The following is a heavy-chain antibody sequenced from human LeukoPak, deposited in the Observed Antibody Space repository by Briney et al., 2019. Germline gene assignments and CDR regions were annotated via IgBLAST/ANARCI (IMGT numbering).Heavy chain of an antibody. Sequence: GGSLRLSCTASGFTFGDYAMSWVRQAPGKGLEWVGFIRSKAYGGTTEYAASVKGRFTISRDDSKSIAYLQMNTLRAEDTAVYYCAKRGDSSSSWAFDIWGQGAMVTVSS. CDR1: GFTFGDYA. CDR2: IRSKAYGGTT. J-gene: IGHJ3*02. D-gene: IGHD6-6*01. CDR3: AKRGDSSSSWAFDI. V-gene: IGHV3-49*04.